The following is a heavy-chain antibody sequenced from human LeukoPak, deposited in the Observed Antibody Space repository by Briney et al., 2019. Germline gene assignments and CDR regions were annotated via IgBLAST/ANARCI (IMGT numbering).Heavy chain of an antibody. CDR3: ARGEYYYGSRSYYYYYMDV. J-gene: IGHJ6*03. D-gene: IGHD3-10*01. Sequence: GGSLRLSCAASGFIFINYEINWVRQAPGKGLEWVSYISGSGNTIHYADSVRGRFTISRDNSKNTLYLQMNSLRAEDTAVYYCARGEYYYGSRSYYYYYMDVWGKGTTVTISS. CDR2: ISGSGNTI. CDR1: GFIFINYE. V-gene: IGHV3-48*03.